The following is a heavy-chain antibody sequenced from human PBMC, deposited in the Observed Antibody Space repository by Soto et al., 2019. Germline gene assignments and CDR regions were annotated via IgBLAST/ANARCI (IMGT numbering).Heavy chain of an antibody. D-gene: IGHD3-10*01. CDR2: ISSRSTTM. V-gene: IGHV3-48*02. CDR1: GFTFSSYS. CDR3: AKDGGSFYYYGMDV. Sequence: LRLSCAASGFTFSSYSMYWVRQAPGEGLEWISEISSRSTTMYYADSVKGRFTISRDNAKNSLYLQMNSLRDEDTAVYYCAKDGGSFYYYGMDVWGQGTTVTVSS. J-gene: IGHJ6*02.